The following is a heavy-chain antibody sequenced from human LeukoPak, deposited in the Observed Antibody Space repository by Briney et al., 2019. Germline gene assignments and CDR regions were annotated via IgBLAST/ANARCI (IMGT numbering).Heavy chain of an antibody. Sequence: GGSLRLSCAASGFTFSSYVMHWVRQAPGKGLEWVAIISYGGSNEYYADSVKGRFTISRDNSKNTLFLQMNSLRAEDTAVYYCAKGVYFDWLSFFDYWGQGTLVTVSS. J-gene: IGHJ4*02. D-gene: IGHD3-9*01. CDR3: AKGVYFDWLSFFDY. V-gene: IGHV3-30*04. CDR2: ISYGGSNE. CDR1: GFTFSSYV.